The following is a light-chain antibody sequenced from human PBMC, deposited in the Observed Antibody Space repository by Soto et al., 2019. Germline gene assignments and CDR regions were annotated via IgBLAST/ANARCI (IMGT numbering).Light chain of an antibody. J-gene: IGKJ4*01. CDR2: KAS. Sequence: DIQMTQSPSTLSASVGDRVTITCRASQSISTWLAWYQQKPGKAPKVLIYKASSLESGVPSRFSGSGSGTEFTLTISSLQPDDFATYYCQQYSTYLVTFGGGTKVEIK. V-gene: IGKV1-5*03. CDR1: QSISTW. CDR3: QQYSTYLVT.